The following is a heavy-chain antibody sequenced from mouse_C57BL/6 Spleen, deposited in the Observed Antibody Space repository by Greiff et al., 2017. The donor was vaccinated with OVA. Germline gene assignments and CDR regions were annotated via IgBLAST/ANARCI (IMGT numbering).Heavy chain of an antibody. J-gene: IGHJ4*01. D-gene: IGHD2-3*01. CDR2: IDPEDGDT. CDR3: ARSGYYEEDAMDY. V-gene: IGHV14-2*01. CDR1: GFNIKDYY. Sequence: VQLQQSGAELVKPGASVKLSCTASGFNIKDYYMHWVKQRTEQGLEWIGRIDPEDGDTKYAPKFQGQGTITADTSSNTAYLQLSSLTSADTAVYYCARSGYYEEDAMDYWGQGTSVTVSS.